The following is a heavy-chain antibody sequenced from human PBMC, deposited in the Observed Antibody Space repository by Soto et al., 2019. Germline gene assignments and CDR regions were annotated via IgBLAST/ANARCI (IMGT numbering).Heavy chain of an antibody. CDR3: ARRIKAAEKL. D-gene: IGHD6-13*01. J-gene: IGHJ4*02. Sequence: GGSLRLSCAASGFTFSSYAMHWVRQAPGKGLEWVAVISYDGSNKYYADSVKGRFTISRDNSKNSLYLQMNSLRADDTAVYYCARRIKAAEKLWGLGTRVTVSS. V-gene: IGHV3-30-3*01. CDR1: GFTFSSYA. CDR2: ISYDGSNK.